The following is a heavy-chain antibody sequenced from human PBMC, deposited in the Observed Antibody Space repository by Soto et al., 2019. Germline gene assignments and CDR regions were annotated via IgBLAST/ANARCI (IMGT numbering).Heavy chain of an antibody. CDR1: AFSLSTGGVG. D-gene: IGHD2-21*01. CDR3: IKTRCGGECLKQYAYYYYYGMDV. CDR2: IYWDDDK. V-gene: IGHV2-5*02. J-gene: IGHJ6*02. Sequence: SGPTLVNPTQTLTLTCTFSAFSLSTGGVGVGWIRQPPGKALELLALIYWDDDKRYSPSLRSRLTITKDTSKNQVVLTMTNMDPVDTATYYSIKTRCGGECLKQYAYYYYYGMDVCGQGSTVTVSS.